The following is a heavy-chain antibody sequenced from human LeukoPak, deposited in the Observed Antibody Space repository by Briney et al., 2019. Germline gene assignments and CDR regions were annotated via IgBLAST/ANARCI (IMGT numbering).Heavy chain of an antibody. V-gene: IGHV3-43*01. J-gene: IGHJ4*02. CDR1: GFTFDRFT. CDR3: ARNSAADVRGVIDY. Sequence: PGGSLRLSCAASGFTFDRFTIHWVRQTPGKGLEWVSLINRRGHTFYADSVKGRFTISRDNSRNSVFLQMNSLRPEDTAVYYCARNSAADVRGVIDYWGQGTLVTVSS. D-gene: IGHD3-10*02. CDR2: INRRGHT.